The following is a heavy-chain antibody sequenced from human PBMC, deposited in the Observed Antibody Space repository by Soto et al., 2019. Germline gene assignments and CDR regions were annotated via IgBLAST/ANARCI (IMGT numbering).Heavy chain of an antibody. D-gene: IGHD3-10*01. Sequence: GASVKVSCKASGYTFTSYGISWVRQAPGQGLEWMGWISAYNGNTNYAQKLQGRVTMTTDTSTSTAYMELRSLRSDDTAVYYCAGGYYYGSGSPDDGMDVWGQGTTVTVSS. J-gene: IGHJ6*02. V-gene: IGHV1-18*01. CDR1: GYTFTSYG. CDR3: AGGYYYGSGSPDDGMDV. CDR2: ISAYNGNT.